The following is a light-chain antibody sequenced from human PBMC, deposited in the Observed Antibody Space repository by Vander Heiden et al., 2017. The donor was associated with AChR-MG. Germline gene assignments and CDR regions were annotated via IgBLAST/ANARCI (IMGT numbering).Light chain of an antibody. CDR2: NNF. J-gene: IGLJ2*01. CDR3: QSYDSSLKVV. CDR1: SSNLGAGYD. Sequence: QSVLTQPPSVSGAPGQRVTISCTGSSSNLGAGYDVHWFQQLPKTAPKRGIANNFDRPSGVPDRFSGSKSGTSESLTITGLQAEDEADDYCQSYDSSLKVVFGGGTEVTVL. V-gene: IGLV1-40*01.